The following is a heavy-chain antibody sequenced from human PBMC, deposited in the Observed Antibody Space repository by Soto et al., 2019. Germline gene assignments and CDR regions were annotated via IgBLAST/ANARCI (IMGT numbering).Heavy chain of an antibody. Sequence: QVQLQQWGAGLLKPSETLSLTCAVYGGSFSGYYWSWIRQPPGKGLEWIGEINHSGSTNYNPSLKSRVTISVDTSNNQFSLKLSSVTAADTAVYYCARGLYGYGWFDPWGQGTLVTVSS. CDR3: ARGLYGYGWFDP. D-gene: IGHD5-18*01. J-gene: IGHJ5*02. CDR2: INHSGST. CDR1: GGSFSGYY. V-gene: IGHV4-34*01.